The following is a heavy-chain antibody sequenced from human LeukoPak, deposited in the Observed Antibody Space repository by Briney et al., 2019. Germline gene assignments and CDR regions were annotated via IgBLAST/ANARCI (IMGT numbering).Heavy chain of an antibody. CDR1: GFFLSSNY. CDR3: ARSPYYMDV. V-gene: IGHV3-53*01. J-gene: IGHJ6*03. CDR2: IYSGGGSI. Sequence: GGSLRLSCAASGFFLSSNYMSWVRDAPREGLEWVSVIYSGGGSIYYADSVKGRFTISRDNSKNTVYLQMNSLRAEDTAVYYCARSPYYMDVWGKGTTVTVSS.